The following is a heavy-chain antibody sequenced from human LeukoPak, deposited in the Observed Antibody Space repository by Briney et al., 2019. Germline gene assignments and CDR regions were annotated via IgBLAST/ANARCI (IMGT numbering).Heavy chain of an antibody. D-gene: IGHD2-8*01. Sequence: ASVKVSCKASGYTFIDYYIHWVRQAPGQGPEWMGWINPKTGGPKYAQKFQGRLTMTRDTSINTVYMELTRLTSDDTAVYYCARNQMAKNWFDPWGRGTLITVSS. CDR3: ARNQMAKNWFDP. CDR1: GYTFIDYY. CDR2: INPKTGGP. V-gene: IGHV1-2*02. J-gene: IGHJ5*02.